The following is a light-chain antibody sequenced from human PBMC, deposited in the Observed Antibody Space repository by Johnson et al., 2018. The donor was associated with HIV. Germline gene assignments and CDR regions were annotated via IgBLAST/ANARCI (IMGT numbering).Light chain of an antibody. V-gene: IGLV1-51*01. CDR1: SSNIGNNY. J-gene: IGLJ1*01. Sequence: QSVLTQPPSVSAAPGQKVTISCSGSSSNIGNNYVSWYQQLPGTSPKLLIYENKARPSGIPDRFSGSKSATSATLAITGLQTGDEADYYCGTWDSSLYVFVFGPGTKVTV. CDR2: ENK. CDR3: GTWDSSLYVFV.